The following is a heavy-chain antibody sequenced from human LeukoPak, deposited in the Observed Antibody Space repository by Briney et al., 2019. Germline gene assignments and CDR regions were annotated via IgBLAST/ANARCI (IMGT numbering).Heavy chain of an antibody. D-gene: IGHD2-2*01. V-gene: IGHV3-66*01. CDR3: AGGTVVVPAAYYMDV. CDR2: IYSGGST. CDR1: EFSVGSNY. Sequence: GGSLRLSCAASEFSVGSNYMTWVRQAPGKGLEWVSLIYSGGSTYYADSVKGRFTISRDNAKDSLYLQMNSLRAEDTAVYYCAGGTVVVPAAYYMDVWGKGTTVTVSS. J-gene: IGHJ6*03.